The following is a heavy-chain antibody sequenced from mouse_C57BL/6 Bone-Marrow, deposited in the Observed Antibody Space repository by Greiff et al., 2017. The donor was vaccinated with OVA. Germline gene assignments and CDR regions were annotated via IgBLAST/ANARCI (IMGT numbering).Heavy chain of an antibody. CDR1: GYTFTSYG. CDR2: IYPRSGNT. Sequence: LVESGAELARPGASVKLSCKASGYTFTSYGISWVKQRTGQGLEWIGEIYPRSGNTYYNEQFKGKATLTADKSYSTAYMELRSLTSEDSAVYFCAGYDYYWYFDVWGTGTTVTVSS. CDR3: AGYDYYWYFDV. J-gene: IGHJ1*03. V-gene: IGHV1-81*01. D-gene: IGHD2-4*01.